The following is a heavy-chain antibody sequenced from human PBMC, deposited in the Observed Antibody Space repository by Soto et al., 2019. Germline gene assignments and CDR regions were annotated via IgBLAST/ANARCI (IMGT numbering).Heavy chain of an antibody. V-gene: IGHV3-30*18. CDR1: GFTFSSYG. J-gene: IGHJ4*02. Sequence: QVQLVESGGGVVQPGRSLRLSCAASGFTFSSYGMHWVRQAPGKGLEWVAVISYDGSNKYYADSVKGRFTISRDNSKNTLYLQMNSLRAEDTAVYYCAKDCGGDCYSLDYWGQGTLVTVSS. D-gene: IGHD2-21*02. CDR2: ISYDGSNK. CDR3: AKDCGGDCYSLDY.